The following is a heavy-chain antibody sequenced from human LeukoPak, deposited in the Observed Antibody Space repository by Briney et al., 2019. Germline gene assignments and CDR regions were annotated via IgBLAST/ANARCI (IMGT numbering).Heavy chain of an antibody. J-gene: IGHJ2*01. Sequence: GGSLRLSCEGSGFTFSSHVMNWVRQSPGKGLEWVSSISKSSTYVKYGDSIEGRFSISRGDAKKSMYLHMNSLRVEDTAVYYCARNPVAGMSWYFDLWGRGTLVTVSS. V-gene: IGHV3-21*01. CDR2: ISKSSTYV. D-gene: IGHD6-19*01. CDR1: GFTFSSHV. CDR3: ARNPVAGMSWYFDL.